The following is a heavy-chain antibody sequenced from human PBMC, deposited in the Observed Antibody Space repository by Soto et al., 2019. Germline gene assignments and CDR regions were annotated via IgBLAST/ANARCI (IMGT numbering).Heavy chain of an antibody. Sequence: PSETLSLTCTVSGGSISSSSYYWGWIRQPPGKGLEWIGSIYYSGSTYYNPSLKSRVTISVDTSKNQFSLKLSSVTAADTAVYYCARFLGALFPYYYVSGSRRYYYYGMHFWGPGITVTVFS. CDR3: ARFLGALFPYYYVSGSRRYYYYGMHF. J-gene: IGHJ6*02. V-gene: IGHV4-39*01. D-gene: IGHD3-10*01. CDR2: IYYSGST. CDR1: GGSISSSSYY.